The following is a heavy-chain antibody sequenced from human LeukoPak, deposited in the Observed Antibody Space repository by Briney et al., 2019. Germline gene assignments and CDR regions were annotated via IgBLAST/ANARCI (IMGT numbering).Heavy chain of an antibody. V-gene: IGHV4-39*01. CDR3: SRFYFDFDY. D-gene: IGHD3-9*01. Sequence: SETLSLTCTVSGGSISSSSYYWGWIRQPPGKGLEWIGSIYYSGSTYYNPSLKSRVTISVDTSKNQFSLKLSSVTAADTAVYYCSRFYFDFDYWGQGTLVTVSS. J-gene: IGHJ4*02. CDR2: IYYSGST. CDR1: GGSISSSSYY.